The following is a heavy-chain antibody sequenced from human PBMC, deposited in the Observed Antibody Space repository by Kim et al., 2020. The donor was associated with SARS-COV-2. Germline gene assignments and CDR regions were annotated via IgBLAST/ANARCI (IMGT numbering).Heavy chain of an antibody. J-gene: IGHJ3*02. Sequence: GGSLRLSCAASGFTFSSYAMSWVRQAPGKGLEWVSAISGSGGSTYYADSVKGRFTISRDNSKNTLYLQMNSLRAEDTAVYYCATGHLPAYVLRFLAPYDASDSWGQGTPVTVSS. D-gene: IGHD3-3*01. CDR2: ISGSGGST. V-gene: IGHV3-23*01. CDR1: GFTFSSYA. CDR3: ATGHLPAYVLRFLAPYDASDS.